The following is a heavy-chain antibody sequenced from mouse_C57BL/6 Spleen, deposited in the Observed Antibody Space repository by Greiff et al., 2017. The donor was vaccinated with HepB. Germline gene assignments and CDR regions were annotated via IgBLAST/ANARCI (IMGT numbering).Heavy chain of an antibody. CDR1: GYTFTDYY. Sequence: EVQLQQSGPELVKPGASVKISCKASGYTFTDYYMNWVKQSHGKSLEWIGDINPNNGGTSYNQKFKGKATLTVDKSSSTAYMELRSLTSEDSAVYYCAREGTTVVFPGYFDYWGQGTTLTVSS. D-gene: IGHD1-1*01. CDR2: INPNNGGT. V-gene: IGHV1-26*01. CDR3: AREGTTVVFPGYFDY. J-gene: IGHJ2*01.